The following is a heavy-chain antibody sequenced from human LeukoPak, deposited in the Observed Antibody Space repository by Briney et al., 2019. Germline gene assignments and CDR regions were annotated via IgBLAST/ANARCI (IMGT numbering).Heavy chain of an antibody. CDR3: ARDRWLALFDY. V-gene: IGHV4-59*01. Sequence: PSETLSLTCTVSGGSISSYYWSWIRQPPGKGLEWIGYIYYSGSTNYNPSLKSRVTISVDTSKNQFSLKLSSVTAADTAVYYCARDRWLALFDYWGQGTLVTASS. CDR1: GGSISSYY. J-gene: IGHJ4*02. CDR2: IYYSGST. D-gene: IGHD6-19*01.